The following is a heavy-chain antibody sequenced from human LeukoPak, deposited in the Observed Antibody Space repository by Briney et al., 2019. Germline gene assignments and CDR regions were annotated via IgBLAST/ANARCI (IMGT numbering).Heavy chain of an antibody. CDR3: ARDRGKYYDYVWGSYRPNFFDY. D-gene: IGHD3-16*02. CDR2: ISAYNGNT. J-gene: IGHJ4*02. V-gene: IGHV1-18*01. CDR1: GYTFFDYG. Sequence: GASVKVSCKASGYTFFDYGVSWVRQAPGQGLEWMGRISAYNGNTNYLQKFQGRVTMTTDTSTATAYMELRSLRPSDTAVYFCARDRGKYYDYVWGSYRPNFFDYWGQGTLVTVSS.